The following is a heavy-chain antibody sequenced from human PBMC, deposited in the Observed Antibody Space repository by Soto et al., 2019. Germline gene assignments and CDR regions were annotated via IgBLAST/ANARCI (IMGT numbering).Heavy chain of an antibody. V-gene: IGHV4-4*02. CDR3: ARDPYYYGSGDKGGFDP. J-gene: IGHJ5*02. CDR2: IYHTRST. CDR1: GGSLSSTHW. D-gene: IGHD3-10*01. Sequence: QVQLQESGPGLVKPSGTLSLTCAVSGGSLSSTHWWSWVRQPPRKGLEWIGDIYHTRSTNYNPCLKSRVTISVDKSNNQFSLNLSSVTAADTAVYYCARDPYYYGSGDKGGFDPWGQGTLVIVSS.